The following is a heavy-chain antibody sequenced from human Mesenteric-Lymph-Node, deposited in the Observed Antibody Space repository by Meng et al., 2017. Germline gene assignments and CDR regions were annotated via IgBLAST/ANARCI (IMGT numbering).Heavy chain of an antibody. CDR2: ISSSSNYI. CDR3: ARDTPGLLFDY. J-gene: IGHJ4*02. CDR1: GFTFSSYT. Sequence: EVQLVESGRGLVKPVGSLRLSCAASGFTFSSYTMNWVRRAPGKGLEWVSSISSSSNYIYSADSVKGRFTISRDNAKNSLYLQMNSLRAEDTAVYYCARDTPGLLFDYWGQGTLVTVSS. D-gene: IGHD5-18*01. V-gene: IGHV3-21*01.